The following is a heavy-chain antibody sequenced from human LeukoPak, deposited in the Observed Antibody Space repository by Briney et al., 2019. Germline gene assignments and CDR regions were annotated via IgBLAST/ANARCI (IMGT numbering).Heavy chain of an antibody. CDR1: GGSISSYY. Sequence: PSETLSLTCTVSGGSISSYYWSWIRQPPGKGLEWIGYIYYSGSTNYNPSLKSRVTISVDTSKNQFSLELSSVTAADTAVYYCARDEGANFFDYWGQGTQVTVSS. CDR2: IYYSGST. D-gene: IGHD1-26*01. J-gene: IGHJ4*02. V-gene: IGHV4-59*01. CDR3: ARDEGANFFDY.